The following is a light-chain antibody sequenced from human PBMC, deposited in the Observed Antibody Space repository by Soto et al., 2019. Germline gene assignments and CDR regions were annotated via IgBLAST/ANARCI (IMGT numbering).Light chain of an antibody. J-gene: IGLJ2*01. CDR3: TSYTSSSIRGL. V-gene: IGLV2-14*01. CDR2: EVS. CDR1: SSDVGGYNY. Sequence: QSVLTQPASVSGSPGQSITISCTGTSSDVGGYNYVSWYQQHPGKAPKLIIYEVSNRPSGVSTRFSGSKSGNTASLTISGLQPEDEADYYCTSYTSSSIRGLFGGGTQLTVL.